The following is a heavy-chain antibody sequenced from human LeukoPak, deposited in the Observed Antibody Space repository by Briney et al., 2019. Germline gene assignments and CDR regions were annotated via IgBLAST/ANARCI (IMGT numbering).Heavy chain of an antibody. Sequence: ASVKVSCKASGYTFTSYGISWVRQAPGQGLEWMGWISAYNGNTNYAQKLQGRVTMTEDTSTDTAYMELSSLRSVDTAVYYCATELGPPSWFDPWGQGTLVTVSS. CDR3: ATELGPPSWFDP. V-gene: IGHV1-18*01. CDR1: GYTFTSYG. J-gene: IGHJ5*02. CDR2: ISAYNGNT. D-gene: IGHD1-26*01.